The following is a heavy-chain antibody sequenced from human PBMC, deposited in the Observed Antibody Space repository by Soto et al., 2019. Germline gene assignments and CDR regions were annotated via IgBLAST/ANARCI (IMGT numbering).Heavy chain of an antibody. CDR1: GDSISSYY. Sequence: QVQLQESGPGLVKSSETLSLTCTVSGDSISSYYWRWIRQPPGKGLEWIGYIYYSGSTNHNPSLKSRVTISVDTSKNQLSLKLSSVTAADTAVYYCARGTRRYYFGMDVWGQGTTVTVSS. J-gene: IGHJ6*02. V-gene: IGHV4-59*01. CDR3: ARGTRRYYFGMDV. CDR2: IYYSGST. D-gene: IGHD1-7*01.